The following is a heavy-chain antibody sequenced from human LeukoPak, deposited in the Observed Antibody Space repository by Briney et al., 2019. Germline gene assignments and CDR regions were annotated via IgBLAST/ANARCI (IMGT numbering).Heavy chain of an antibody. CDR2: ISASDGST. CDR3: AKDVISVAGTPRYFDY. CDR1: GFTFSSYA. D-gene: IGHD6-19*01. Sequence: GGSLILSCAASGFTFSSYAMSWVRQAPAKGLEWGSAISASDGSTYYADSVKGRFTSSRDNSKNTLYLQMNNLRDEDTAVYYCAKDVISVAGTPRYFDYWGQGTLVTVSS. V-gene: IGHV3-23*01. J-gene: IGHJ4*02.